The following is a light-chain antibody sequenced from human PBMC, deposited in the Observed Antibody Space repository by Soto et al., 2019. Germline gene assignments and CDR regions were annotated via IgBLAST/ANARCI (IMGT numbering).Light chain of an antibody. CDR3: QSYDNSNPSWV. J-gene: IGLJ3*02. CDR1: SGRIASNY. CDR2: EDS. Sequence: NFMLTQPHSVSESPGKTVTISCTRTSGRIASNYVQWYQQRPGSAPTTVIYEDSQRPSGVPDRFSGSIDSSSNSASLTISGLETEDEADYYCQSYDNSNPSWVFGGGTKVTVL. V-gene: IGLV6-57*04.